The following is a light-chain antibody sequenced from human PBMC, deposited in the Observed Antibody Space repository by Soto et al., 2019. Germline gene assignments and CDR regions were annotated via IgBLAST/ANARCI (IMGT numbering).Light chain of an antibody. J-gene: IGLJ3*02. CDR2: DVT. Sequence: QSALTQPPSASGSRGQSVAISCTGTSSDVGAFDYVSWYQHHPGKVPKLLIYDVTKRPSGVPDRFSGSKSGNTASLTVSGLQAEDEADYYLSSYAGINNWVFGGGTKLTVL. CDR3: SSYAGINNWV. V-gene: IGLV2-8*01. CDR1: SSDVGAFDY.